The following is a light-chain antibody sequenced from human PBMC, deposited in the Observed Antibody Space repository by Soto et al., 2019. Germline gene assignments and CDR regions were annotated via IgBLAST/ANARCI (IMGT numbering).Light chain of an antibody. CDR2: DVS. J-gene: IGLJ3*02. CDR1: SSDVGGYNY. Sequence: QSALTQPASVSGSPGQSITISCTGTSSDVGGYNYVSWYQQHPGQAPKLMIYDVSTRPSGVSNRFSGSKSGNTASLTISGRQAEDEADYYCSSYTSSSTRVFGGGTQLTVL. V-gene: IGLV2-14*01. CDR3: SSYTSSSTRV.